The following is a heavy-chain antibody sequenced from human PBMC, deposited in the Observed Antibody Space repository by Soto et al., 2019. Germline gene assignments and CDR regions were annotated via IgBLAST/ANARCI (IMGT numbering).Heavy chain of an antibody. D-gene: IGHD3-10*01. V-gene: IGHV3-23*01. Sequence: EVQLLESGGGLVQPGGSLRLSCATSGFTFTSYAMTWVRQAPGMGLEWVAVINYIGRTTFHAQSVKGRFTISRDNSMNTVFLQMDSLRAEDTAVYYCIKQRGSGTTYYDNMDVWGLGTTVIVSS. CDR2: INYIGRTT. J-gene: IGHJ6*02. CDR1: GFTFTSYA. CDR3: IKQRGSGTTYYDNMDV.